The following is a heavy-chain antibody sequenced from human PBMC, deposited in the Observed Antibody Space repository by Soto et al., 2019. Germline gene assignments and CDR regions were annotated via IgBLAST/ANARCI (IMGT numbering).Heavy chain of an antibody. J-gene: IGHJ6*02. Sequence: PSETLSLTCAVYGGSFSGYYWSWIRQPPGKGLEWIGEINHSGSTNYNPSLKSRVTISVDTSKNQFSLKLSSVTAADTAVYYCARKRSGLLTPRGMDVWGQGTTVTVSS. CDR1: GGSFSGYY. CDR3: ARKRSGLLTPRGMDV. V-gene: IGHV4-34*01. CDR2: INHSGST. D-gene: IGHD3-22*01.